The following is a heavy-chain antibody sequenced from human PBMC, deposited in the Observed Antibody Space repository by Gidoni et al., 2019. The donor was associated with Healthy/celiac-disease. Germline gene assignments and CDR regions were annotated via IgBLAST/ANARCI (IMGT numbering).Heavy chain of an antibody. V-gene: IGHV3-15*07. D-gene: IGHD2-2*01. CDR3: TTEKVLPSPASYYYYYYYMDV. Sequence: EVQLVESGGGLVKPGGSLRLSCAASGFTFSNAWMNWFRQAPGKGLEWVGRIKSKTDGGTTDYAAPVKGRFTISRDESKNTLYLQMNSLKTEDTAVYYCTTEKVLPSPASYYYYYYYMDVWGKGTTVTVSS. J-gene: IGHJ6*03. CDR2: IKSKTDGGTT. CDR1: GFTFSNAW.